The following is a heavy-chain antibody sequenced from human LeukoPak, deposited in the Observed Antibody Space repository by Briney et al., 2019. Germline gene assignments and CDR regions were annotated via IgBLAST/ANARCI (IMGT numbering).Heavy chain of an antibody. V-gene: IGHV4-4*07. D-gene: IGHD4-17*01. CDR2: IYPSGST. J-gene: IGHJ4*02. Sequence: SETLSLTCTVSGDSIRGYYWSWIRQPAREGLEWIGRIYPSGSTKSNPSLKSRVTMSLDTSKNQLSLNLSSVTAADTAVYYCARDDGDYVMNYWGQGTLVTVSS. CDR1: GDSIRGYY. CDR3: ARDDGDYVMNY.